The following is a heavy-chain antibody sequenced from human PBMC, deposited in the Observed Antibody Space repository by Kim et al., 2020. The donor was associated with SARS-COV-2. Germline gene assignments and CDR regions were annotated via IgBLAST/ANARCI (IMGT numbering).Heavy chain of an antibody. CDR2: P. Sequence: PSYAVSVQGRFTISRDNAKNTLYLQMNSLRAEDTAVYYCVRSYYDSRADYWGQGTRVIVSS. V-gene: IGHV3-74*01. D-gene: IGHD3-22*01. J-gene: IGHJ4*02. CDR3: VRSYYDSRADY.